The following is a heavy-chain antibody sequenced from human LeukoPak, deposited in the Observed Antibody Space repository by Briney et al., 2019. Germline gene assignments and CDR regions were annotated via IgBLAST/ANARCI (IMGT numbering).Heavy chain of an antibody. D-gene: IGHD3-10*01. CDR1: GFTFSTYA. CDR2: ISGSGGST. CDR3: AKEDPPSRGFVTIDY. Sequence: PGGSLRLSCAVSGFTFSTYAMSWVRQAPGKGLEWVSAISGSGGSTYYADSVKGQFTIPRDNSKNTLYLQMNSLRAEDTAVYYCAKEDPPSRGFVTIDYWGQGTLVTVSS. J-gene: IGHJ4*02. V-gene: IGHV3-23*01.